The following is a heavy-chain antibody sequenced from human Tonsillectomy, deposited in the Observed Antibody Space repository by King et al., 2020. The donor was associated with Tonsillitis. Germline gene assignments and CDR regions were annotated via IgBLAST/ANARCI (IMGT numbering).Heavy chain of an antibody. V-gene: IGHV4-61*02. CDR3: ARFFSYAPDHFTK. Sequence: QLQESGPGLVKPSQTLSLTCTVFGGSISSGNYYWNWIRQPAGKGLEWIGRIDTSGNTNYNPSLKSRVTMSVETSSNQFSLKLSSLAAADTAVYYCARFFSYAPDHFTKWGQGTLVTVSS. CDR1: GGSISSGNYY. J-gene: IGHJ4*02. D-gene: IGHD2-2*01. CDR2: IDTSGNT.